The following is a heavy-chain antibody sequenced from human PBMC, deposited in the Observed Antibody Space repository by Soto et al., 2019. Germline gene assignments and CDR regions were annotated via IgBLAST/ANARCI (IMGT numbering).Heavy chain of an antibody. Sequence: GGSLRLSCAASGFTFNNYAMSWVRQAPGKGLEWVSAISGSGGSTYYADSVKGRFTISRDNSKNTLYLQMNSLRAEDTAVYYCANRYCSGGSCPRPYDYWGQGTLVTVSS. CDR3: ANRYCSGGSCPRPYDY. J-gene: IGHJ4*02. CDR2: ISGSGGST. CDR1: GFTFNNYA. D-gene: IGHD2-15*01. V-gene: IGHV3-23*01.